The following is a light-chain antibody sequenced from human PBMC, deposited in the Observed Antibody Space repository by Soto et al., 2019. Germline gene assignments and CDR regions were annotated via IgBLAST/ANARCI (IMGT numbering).Light chain of an antibody. CDR1: QSVSSSY. CDR2: DAS. V-gene: IGKV3-15*01. CDR3: QQYNNWPPEIT. Sequence: VMTQSPVTLSVSPGEGATLSCRASQSVSSSYLAWYQQKPGQAPRLLISDASTRATGIPARFSGSGSGTEFTLTISSLHSEDFAVYYCQQYNNWPPEITFGQGTRLEIK. J-gene: IGKJ5*01.